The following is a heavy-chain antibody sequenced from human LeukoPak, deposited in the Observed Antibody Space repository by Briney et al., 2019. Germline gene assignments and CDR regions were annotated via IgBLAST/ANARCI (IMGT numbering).Heavy chain of an antibody. Sequence: KTSETLFLTCTVSGGSISSYYWSWIRQPPGKGLEWIGYVYYSGSTNYNPSLKSRVTISVDTSKNQFSLKLSSVTAADTAVYYCARVGRFYYDSSGYPDYWGQGTLVTVSS. D-gene: IGHD3-22*01. V-gene: IGHV4-59*01. CDR1: GGSISSYY. J-gene: IGHJ4*02. CDR3: ARVGRFYYDSSGYPDY. CDR2: VYYSGST.